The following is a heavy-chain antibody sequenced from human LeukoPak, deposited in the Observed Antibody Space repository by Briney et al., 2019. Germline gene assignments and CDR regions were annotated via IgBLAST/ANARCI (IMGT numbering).Heavy chain of an antibody. CDR1: GGSFSGYY. CDR2: INHSGST. Sequence: SETLSLTCAVYGGSFSGYYWSWIRQPPGKGLEWIGEINHSGSTNYNPSLKSRVSISVDASKNQFSLKLSSVTAADTAVYFCARDYVGVAGTFDYWGQGTLVTVSS. D-gene: IGHD6-19*01. V-gene: IGHV4-34*01. J-gene: IGHJ4*02. CDR3: ARDYVGVAGTFDY.